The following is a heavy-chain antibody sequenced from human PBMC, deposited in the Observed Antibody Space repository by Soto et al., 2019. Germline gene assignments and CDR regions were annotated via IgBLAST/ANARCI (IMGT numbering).Heavy chain of an antibody. CDR2: ISSSGSTI. J-gene: IGHJ6*03. CDR3: AGGRATDYDYYYMDV. D-gene: IGHD1-26*01. Sequence: GESLKISCAASGFTFSDYYMSWIRQAPGKGLEWVSYISSSGSTIYYADSVKGRFTISRDNAKNSLYLQMNSLRAEDTAVYYCAGGRATDYDYYYMDVWGKGTTVTVSS. CDR1: GFTFSDYY. V-gene: IGHV3-11*01.